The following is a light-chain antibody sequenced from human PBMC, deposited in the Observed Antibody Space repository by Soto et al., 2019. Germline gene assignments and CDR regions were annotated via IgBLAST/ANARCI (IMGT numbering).Light chain of an antibody. CDR1: QSVNSH. CDR3: HQRQSWPRT. CDR2: GAS. V-gene: IGKV3-15*01. Sequence: IVMTQSPAPLPVSPGERATLSCRTSQSVNSHLAWYQHKPGQAPRLLIYGASSRATGIPTRFSGSGSGTDFTLTISRLEPEDFALYYCHQRQSWPRTFGQGTKVDIK. J-gene: IGKJ1*01.